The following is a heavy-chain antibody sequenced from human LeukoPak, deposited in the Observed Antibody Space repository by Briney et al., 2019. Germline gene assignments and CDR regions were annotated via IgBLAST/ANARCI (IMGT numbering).Heavy chain of an antibody. V-gene: IGHV3-48*01. D-gene: IGHD2-2*01. CDR3: ARGLMPYYYYYMDV. Sequence: GGSLRLSCAASGFTFSSYSMDWVREAPGKGLEWVSYISSSSSTIYYADSVKGRFTISRDNAKNSLYLQMNSLRAEDTAVYYCARGLMPYYYYYMDVWGKGTTVTVSS. CDR2: ISSSSSTI. J-gene: IGHJ6*03. CDR1: GFTFSSYS.